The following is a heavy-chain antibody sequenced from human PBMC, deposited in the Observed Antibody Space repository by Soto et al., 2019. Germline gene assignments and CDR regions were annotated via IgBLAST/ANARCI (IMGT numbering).Heavy chain of an antibody. D-gene: IGHD3-22*01. CDR1: GFTFSSYA. Sequence: TGGSLRLSCAASGFTFSSYAMSWVRQAPGKGLEWVSAISGSGGSTYYADSVKGRFTISRDNSKNTLYLQMNSLRAEDTAVYYCATSSQNKYYYDSSGYTSAEYFQHWGQGTLVTVSS. CDR3: ATSSQNKYYYDSSGYTSAEYFQH. V-gene: IGHV3-23*01. J-gene: IGHJ1*01. CDR2: ISGSGGST.